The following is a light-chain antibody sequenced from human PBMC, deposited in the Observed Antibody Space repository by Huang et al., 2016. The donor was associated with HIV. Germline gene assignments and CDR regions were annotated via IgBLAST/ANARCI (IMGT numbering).Light chain of an antibody. CDR1: QSVVYSSNNKNY. CDR3: QQYYSTPFT. V-gene: IGKV4-1*01. Sequence: DIVMTQSPDSLAVSLGERATINCKSSQSVVYSSNNKNYLAWYQQKPGQPPKLLIYGASTREAGVPDRFSGSGSGTDFTLTISSLQAEDVAVYYCQQYYSTPFTFGGGTKVEIK. CDR2: GAS. J-gene: IGKJ4*01.